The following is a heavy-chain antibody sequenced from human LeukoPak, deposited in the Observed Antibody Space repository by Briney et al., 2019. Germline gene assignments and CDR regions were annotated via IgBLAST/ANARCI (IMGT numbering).Heavy chain of an antibody. D-gene: IGHD5-12*01. CDR2: TSDSGDST. CDR3: AKTKIVDTFFDY. J-gene: IGHJ4*02. V-gene: IGHV3-23*01. CDR1: GFTFSNYA. Sequence: GGSLRLSCAASGFTFSNYAMSWVRQAPGKGLEWVSGTSDSGDSTYYADSVKGRFTISRDNSKNTLYLQMNSLRAEDTAIYYCAKTKIVDTFFDYWGQGTLVTVSS.